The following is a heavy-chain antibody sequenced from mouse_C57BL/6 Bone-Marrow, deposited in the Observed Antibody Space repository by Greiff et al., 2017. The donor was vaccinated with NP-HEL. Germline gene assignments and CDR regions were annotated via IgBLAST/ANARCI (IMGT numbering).Heavy chain of an antibody. Sequence: VQLQQPGAELVMPGASVKLSCKASGYTFTSYWMHWVKQRPGQGLEWIGEIDPSDSYTNYNQKFKGKSTLTVDKSSSTAYMQLSSLTSEDSAVYYCAGLVPWYFDVWGTGTAVTVSA. CDR2: IDPSDSYT. J-gene: IGHJ1*03. CDR3: AGLVPWYFDV. D-gene: IGHD2-10*02. CDR1: GYTFTSYW. V-gene: IGHV1-69*01.